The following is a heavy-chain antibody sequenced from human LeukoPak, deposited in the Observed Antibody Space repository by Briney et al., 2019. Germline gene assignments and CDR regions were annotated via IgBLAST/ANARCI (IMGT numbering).Heavy chain of an antibody. CDR2: ITATSSST. CDR3: AKLFESGTYNNFFLY. Sequence: GGSLRLSCAASRFTFSTYSMNWVRQAPGKGLEWVSAITATSSSTHDADSVQGRFTISRDNSKNTLYLQMNSLRPEDTAIYYCAKLFESGTYNNFFLYWGQGTLVTVFS. V-gene: IGHV3-23*01. CDR1: RFTFSTYS. D-gene: IGHD3-10*01. J-gene: IGHJ4*02.